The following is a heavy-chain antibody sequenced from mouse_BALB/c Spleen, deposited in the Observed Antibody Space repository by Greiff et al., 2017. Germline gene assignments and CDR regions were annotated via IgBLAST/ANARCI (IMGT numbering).Heavy chain of an antibody. V-gene: IGHV3-8*02. D-gene: IGHD2-10*01. CDR1: GDSITSGY. CDR2: ISYSGST. J-gene: IGHJ1*01. CDR3: ARFAYYGNYGYFDV. Sequence: EVQRVESGPSLVKPSQTLSLTCSVTGDSITSGYWNWIRKFPGNKLEYMGYISYSGSTYYNPSLKSRISITRDTSKNQYYLQLNSVTTEDTATYYCARFAYYGNYGYFDVWGAGTTVTVSS.